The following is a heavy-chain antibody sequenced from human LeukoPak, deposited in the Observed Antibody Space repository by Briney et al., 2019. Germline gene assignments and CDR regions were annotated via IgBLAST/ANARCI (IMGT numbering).Heavy chain of an antibody. Sequence: KPSETLSLTCTVSGGSISSSSYYWGWIRQPPGKGLEWIGSIYYSGSTYYNPSLKSRVTISVDTSKNQFSLKLSSVTAADTAVYYCAREYQLLWDYWGQGTLVTVSS. V-gene: IGHV4-39*02. D-gene: IGHD2-2*01. CDR2: IYYSGST. CDR3: AREYQLLWDY. CDR1: GGSISSSSYY. J-gene: IGHJ4*02.